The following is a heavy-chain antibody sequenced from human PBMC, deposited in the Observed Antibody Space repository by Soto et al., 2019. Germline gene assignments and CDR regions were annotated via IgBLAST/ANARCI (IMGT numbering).Heavy chain of an antibody. V-gene: IGHV3-21*01. CDR3: ARIEARPGNFDY. J-gene: IGHJ4*02. D-gene: IGHD6-6*01. Sequence: EVQLVESGGGLVKPGGSLRLSCAASGFTFSSYSMNWVRQAPGKGLEWVSSISSSSSYIYYADSVKGRFTISRDNAKNSLYLQMNSLRAEDTAVYYCARIEARPGNFDYWGQGTLVTVSS. CDR1: GFTFSSYS. CDR2: ISSSSSYI.